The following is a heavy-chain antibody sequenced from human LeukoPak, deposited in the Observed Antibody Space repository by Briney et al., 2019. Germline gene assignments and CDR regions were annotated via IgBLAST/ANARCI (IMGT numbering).Heavy chain of an antibody. CDR1: GGSISSSSYY. CDR3: ARDFYGDYGGEGGCYFDY. Sequence: PSETLSLTCTVSGGSISSSSYYWGWIRQPPGKGLEWIGSIYYSGSTYYNPSLKSRVTVSVDTSKNQFSLKLSSVTAADTAVYYCARDFYGDYGGEGGCYFDYWGQGTLVTVSS. D-gene: IGHD4-17*01. J-gene: IGHJ4*02. V-gene: IGHV4-39*07. CDR2: IYYSGST.